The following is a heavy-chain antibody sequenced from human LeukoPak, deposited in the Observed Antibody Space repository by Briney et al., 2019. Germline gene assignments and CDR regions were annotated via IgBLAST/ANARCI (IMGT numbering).Heavy chain of an antibody. Sequence: SETLSLTCTVSGVSISSYYWSWIRQPPGKGLEWIGYIYYSGSTNYNPSLKSRVTISVDTSKNQFSLRLSSVTAADTAMYYCARHPPVPLFENGMDVWGQGTTVTVSS. CDR1: GVSISSYY. J-gene: IGHJ6*02. V-gene: IGHV4-59*08. CDR2: IYYSGST. CDR3: ARHPPVPLFENGMDV.